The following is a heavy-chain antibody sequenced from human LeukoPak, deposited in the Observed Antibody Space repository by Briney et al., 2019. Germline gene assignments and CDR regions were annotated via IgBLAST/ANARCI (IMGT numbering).Heavy chain of an antibody. D-gene: IGHD6-19*01. V-gene: IGHV4-34*01. CDR1: GGSFSGYY. CDR3: ARFIGSGWYGNWFDP. CDR2: INHSGST. Sequence: PSETLSLTCAVYGGSFSGYYWSWIRQPPGKGLEWIGEINHSGSTNYNPSLKSRVTISVDTSKNQFSLKLSSVTAADTAVYYCARFIGSGWYGNWFDPWGQGTLVTVSS. J-gene: IGHJ5*02.